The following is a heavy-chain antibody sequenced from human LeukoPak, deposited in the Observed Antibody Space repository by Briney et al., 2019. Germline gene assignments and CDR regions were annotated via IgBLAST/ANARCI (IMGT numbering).Heavy chain of an antibody. CDR3: ARASTHRYNWKSGQLSDAFDI. D-gene: IGHD1-20*01. CDR2: ISAYNGHT. Sequence: ASVKVSCKASGYTFTTYGISWVRQAPGQGLEWMGWISAYNGHTKYAQKLQGRVTMTTDTSTTTANMELRSLRSDDTAVYYCARASTHRYNWKSGQLSDAFDIWGQGTMVTVSS. J-gene: IGHJ3*02. V-gene: IGHV1-18*01. CDR1: GYTFTTYG.